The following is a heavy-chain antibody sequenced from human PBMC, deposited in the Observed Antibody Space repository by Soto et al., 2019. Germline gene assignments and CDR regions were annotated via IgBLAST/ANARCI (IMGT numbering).Heavy chain of an antibody. D-gene: IGHD2-21*01. CDR2: INPDGGTT. CDR1: GYTFTNYH. J-gene: IGHJ5*02. Sequence: QVQLVQSGAEVKKPGASVKLSCKASGYTFTNYHLHWVRQAPGQGLEWMGIINPDGGTTRNAQKFQGRFTMTRDTSTSTVYMELRSLRSEDTAIYYCARDPGARIGLDPWGQGTLVTVSS. CDR3: ARDPGARIGLDP. V-gene: IGHV1-46*01.